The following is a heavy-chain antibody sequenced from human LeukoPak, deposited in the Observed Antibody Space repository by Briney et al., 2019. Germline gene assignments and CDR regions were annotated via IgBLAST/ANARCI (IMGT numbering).Heavy chain of an antibody. D-gene: IGHD6-19*01. CDR2: INTNTGNS. Sequence: ASVKVSCKASGYTFISYAMNWVRQAPGQGPEWMGWINTNTGNSTYAQGFTGRFVFSLDSSVSTAYLQISSLKAEDTAMYYCVRDGDNSGWYPLDYWGQGTLVTVSS. V-gene: IGHV7-4-1*02. CDR3: VRDGDNSGWYPLDY. J-gene: IGHJ4*02. CDR1: GYTFISYA.